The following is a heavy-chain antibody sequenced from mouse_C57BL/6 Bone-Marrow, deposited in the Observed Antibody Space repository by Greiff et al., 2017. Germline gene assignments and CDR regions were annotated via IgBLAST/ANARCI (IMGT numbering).Heavy chain of an antibody. CDR1: GYTFTSYW. D-gene: IGHD1-1*01. Sequence: VQLQQPGAELVRPGSSVKLSCTASGYTFTSYWMDWVKQSPGQGLEWIGNIYHSDSETHYNQKFKDKATLTVDKSSSTAYMQLSTLTSEDSAVYYCAIITTVVAPYYAMDYWGQGTSVTVSS. CDR3: AIITTVVAPYYAMDY. V-gene: IGHV1-61*01. J-gene: IGHJ4*01. CDR2: IYHSDSET.